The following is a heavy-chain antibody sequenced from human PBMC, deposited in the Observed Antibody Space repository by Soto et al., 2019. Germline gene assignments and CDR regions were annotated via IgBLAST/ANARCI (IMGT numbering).Heavy chain of an antibody. J-gene: IGHJ3*02. V-gene: IGHV3-23*01. Sequence: GSLRLSCAGSGSTFTDFTMTWVRQAPGKGLEWVSAISGDGLSTYYAGSVKGRFTISRDNSKTTLYLQMNSLRAEDTAVYYCARRPDAFDIWGRGXMVTV. CDR1: GSTFTDFT. CDR3: ARRPDAFDI. CDR2: ISGDGLST.